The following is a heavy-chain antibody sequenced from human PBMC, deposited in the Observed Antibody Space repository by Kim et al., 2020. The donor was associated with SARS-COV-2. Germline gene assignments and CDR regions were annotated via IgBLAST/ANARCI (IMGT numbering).Heavy chain of an antibody. CDR2: IYHSGST. V-gene: IGHV4-4*02. CDR3: ARGGLLWFGELLSRDRTNWFDP. J-gene: IGHJ5*02. CDR1: GGSISSSNW. D-gene: IGHD3-10*01. Sequence: SETLSLTCAVSGGSISSSNWWSWVRQPPGKGLEWIGEIYHSGSTNYNPSLKSRVTISVDKSKNQFSLKLSSVTAADTAVYYCARGGLLWFGELLSRDRTNWFDPWGQGTLVTVSS.